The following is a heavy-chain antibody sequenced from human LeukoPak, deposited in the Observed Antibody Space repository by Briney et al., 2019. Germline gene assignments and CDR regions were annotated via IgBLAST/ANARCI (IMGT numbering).Heavy chain of an antibody. V-gene: IGHV3-9*01. CDR1: GFTFDDYA. CDR3: ARDNYDILTGYYAFDY. D-gene: IGHD3-9*01. CDR2: ISWNSGSI. J-gene: IGHJ4*02. Sequence: GGSLRLSCAASGFTFDDYAMHWVRHAPGKGLEWVSGISWNSGSIGYADYVKGRFTISRDNAKNSMYLQMNSLRAEDTAVYYCARDNYDILTGYYAFDYWGQGALVTVSS.